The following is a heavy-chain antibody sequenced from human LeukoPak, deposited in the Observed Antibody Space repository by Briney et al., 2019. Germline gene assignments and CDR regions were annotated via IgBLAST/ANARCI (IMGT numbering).Heavy chain of an antibody. CDR2: IYYSGST. V-gene: IGHV4-39*01. CDR1: GGSISSSSYY. Sequence: PSETLSLTCTVSGGSISSSSYYWGWIRQPPGQGLEWIGSIYYSGSTYYNPSLKSRVTISVDTSKNQFSLKLSSVTAADTAVYYCARRRQDACDIWGQGTMVTVSS. J-gene: IGHJ3*02. CDR3: ARRRQDACDI.